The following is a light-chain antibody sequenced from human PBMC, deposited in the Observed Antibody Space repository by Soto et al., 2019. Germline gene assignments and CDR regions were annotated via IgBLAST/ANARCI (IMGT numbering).Light chain of an antibody. CDR1: QSVSSNS. J-gene: IGKJ4*01. V-gene: IGKV3-20*01. CDR3: QQYGNSPLT. Sequence: EIVLTQSPGTLSLSPGERATLSCRASQSVSSNSLAWYQQKPGQAPRLLISGASSRATGIPDRFSGSGSGTDFTLTISRLEPEDFAVYYCQQYGNSPLTFGGGTKVDIK. CDR2: GAS.